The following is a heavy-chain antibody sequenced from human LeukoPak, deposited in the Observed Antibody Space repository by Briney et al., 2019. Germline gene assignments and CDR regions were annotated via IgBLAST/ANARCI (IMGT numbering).Heavy chain of an antibody. V-gene: IGHV3-23*01. D-gene: IGHD2-2*01. CDR2: IVGSGGNM. J-gene: IGHJ4*02. Sequence: GGSLRLSCVASGFTFSDYEMNWARQAPGEGLEWVSAIVGSGGNMYYADSVKGRFTISRDNFKSTLYLQMNSLRAEDTAVYYCAKGLTWDSTSCSDWGQGTLVTVSS. CDR3: AKGLTWDSTSCSD. CDR1: GFTFSDYE.